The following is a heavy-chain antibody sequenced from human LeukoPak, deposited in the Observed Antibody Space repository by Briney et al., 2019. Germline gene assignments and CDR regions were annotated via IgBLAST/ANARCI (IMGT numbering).Heavy chain of an antibody. CDR2: IYYGGST. Sequence: SETLSLTCTVSGGSISRSSYYWGWIRQTPGKGPEWIGSIYYGGSTYYNPSLKSRVTISVDTSKNQFSLKLSSVTAADTAVYYCARCGIAAAGLFDPWGQGTLVTVSS. J-gene: IGHJ5*02. CDR3: ARCGIAAAGLFDP. D-gene: IGHD6-13*01. CDR1: GGSISRSSYY. V-gene: IGHV4-39*01.